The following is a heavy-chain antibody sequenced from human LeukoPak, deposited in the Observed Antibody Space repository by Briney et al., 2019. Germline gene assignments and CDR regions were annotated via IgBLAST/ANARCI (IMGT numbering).Heavy chain of an antibody. V-gene: IGHV1-69*04. D-gene: IGHD3-22*01. CDR3: ARDNSGGGYYYY. CDR2: IIPILGIA. CDR1: VGTFSSYT. Sequence: ASVKVSCKASVGTFSSYTISWVRQAPGQGLEWMGRIIPILGIANYAQKFQGRVTITADKSTSTAYMELSSLRSEDTAVYYCARDNSGGGYYYYWGQGTLVTVSS. J-gene: IGHJ4*02.